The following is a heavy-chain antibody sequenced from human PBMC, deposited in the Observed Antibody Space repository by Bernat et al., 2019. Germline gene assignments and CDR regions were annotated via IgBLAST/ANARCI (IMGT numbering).Heavy chain of an antibody. CDR2: ISRISSHI. CDR1: GFTFSDFS. J-gene: IGHJ5*02. V-gene: IGHV3-21*05. D-gene: IGHD4-4*01. CDR3: AGDPADSLTRSWCDP. Sequence: EMQLVESGGGLVKPGGSLRLSCTASGFTFSDFSLNWVRQAPGKGLEWLSYISRISSHIYYADSVKCRFTISRDNAKRTLYLQMNRLRADDTAVYYCAGDPADSLTRSWCDPWSQGTLVTVSS.